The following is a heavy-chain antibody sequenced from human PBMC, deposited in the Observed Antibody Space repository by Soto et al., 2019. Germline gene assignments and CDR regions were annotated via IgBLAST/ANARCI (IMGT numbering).Heavy chain of an antibody. CDR3: ARGTKGAGGWYFDI. D-gene: IGHD1-26*01. V-gene: IGHV1-18*01. CDR1: GFTLDNHA. J-gene: IGHJ2*01. CDR2: IGAIVYNDAT. Sequence: QLQVVQSDVEVKRPGASVRISCKASGFTLDNHAMTWVRQAPGKGLEWMGWIGAIVYNDATNYAGKFQRRLTMARDTSPNTVYMDLSSLRSDDTAVYYFARGTKGAGGWYFDIWGRGTLVVVSS.